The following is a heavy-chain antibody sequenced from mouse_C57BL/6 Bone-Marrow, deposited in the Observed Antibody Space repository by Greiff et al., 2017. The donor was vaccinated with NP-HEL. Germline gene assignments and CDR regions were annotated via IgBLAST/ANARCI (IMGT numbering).Heavy chain of an antibody. J-gene: IGHJ1*03. Sequence: QVQLQQSGPGLVAPAQSLSITCTVSGFSLTSYAISWVRQPPGKGLEWLGVICTGGGSNYYSALKSRLSLSKDNSKSQVFLKMNSLQTDDTARYYCARNPIYDGYWYFDVWGTGTAVTVSS. CDR2: ICTGGGS. V-gene: IGHV2-9-1*01. D-gene: IGHD2-3*01. CDR1: GFSLTSYA. CDR3: ARNPIYDGYWYFDV.